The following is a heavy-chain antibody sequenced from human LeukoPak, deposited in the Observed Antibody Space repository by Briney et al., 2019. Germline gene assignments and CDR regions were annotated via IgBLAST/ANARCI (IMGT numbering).Heavy chain of an antibody. CDR3: AKDQYGEAFDI. Sequence: GGSLRLSCAASGFTFSDSAMTWVRQAPGKGLEWVSAISGSGSATYYADSVKGRFTISRDNSKNTLYLQMNSLRAEDTAVYYCAKDQYGEAFDIWGPGTMVTVSS. CDR2: ISGSGSAT. CDR1: GFTFSDSA. V-gene: IGHV3-23*01. D-gene: IGHD4-17*01. J-gene: IGHJ3*02.